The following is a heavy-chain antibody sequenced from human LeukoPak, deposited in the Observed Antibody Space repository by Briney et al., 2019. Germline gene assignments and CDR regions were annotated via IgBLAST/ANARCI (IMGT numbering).Heavy chain of an antibody. CDR2: IWSDGSNQ. D-gene: IGHD1-26*01. CDR1: GFSFSSFG. J-gene: IGHJ4*02. Sequence: GRSLRLSCAASGFSFSSFGMNWVRQAPGKGLEWVAVIWSDGSNQYYVDSVKGRFAISRDNSKNTLYLQMNSLRGEDTAVYYCARDRGGTHYVDYWGQGTLVTVSS. CDR3: ARDRGGTHYVDY. V-gene: IGHV3-33*01.